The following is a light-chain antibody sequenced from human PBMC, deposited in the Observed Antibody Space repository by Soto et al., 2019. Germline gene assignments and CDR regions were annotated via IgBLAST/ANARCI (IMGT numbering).Light chain of an antibody. CDR1: QSVSSN. Sequence: EIVMTQSPATLSVSPGERATLSCRASQSVSSNLAWYQQKPGQAPRLLIYGASTRATGIPASFSGSGSGTEFTLTISSLHYEDFAVYYCQQYNNWTWTFGQGTKVEIK. V-gene: IGKV3-15*01. CDR2: GAS. J-gene: IGKJ1*01. CDR3: QQYNNWTWT.